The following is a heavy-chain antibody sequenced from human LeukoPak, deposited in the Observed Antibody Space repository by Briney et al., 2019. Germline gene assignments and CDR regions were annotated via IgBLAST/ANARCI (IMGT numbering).Heavy chain of an antibody. CDR1: GFTFSSYG. Sequence: GGTLRLSCAASGFTFSSYGMSWVRQAPGKGLEWVSAISGSGGSTYYADSVKGRFTISRDNSKNTLYLQMNSLRAEDTAVCYCAKGWVYYDILTGGRFDYWGQGTLVTVSS. D-gene: IGHD3-9*01. V-gene: IGHV3-23*01. J-gene: IGHJ4*02. CDR3: AKGWVYYDILTGGRFDY. CDR2: ISGSGGST.